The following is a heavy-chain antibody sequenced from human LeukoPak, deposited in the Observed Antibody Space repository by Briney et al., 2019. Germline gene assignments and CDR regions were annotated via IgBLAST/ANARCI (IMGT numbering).Heavy chain of an antibody. CDR3: ARDIRAPRSSWYWGDYYYYYMDV. V-gene: IGHV3-21*01. CDR1: GFTFSSYS. D-gene: IGHD6-13*01. Sequence: GGSLRLSCAASGFTFSSYSMNWVRQAPGKGLEWVSSISSSSSYIYYADSVKGRFTISRDNVKNSLYLQMNSLRAEDTAVYYCARDIRAPRSSWYWGDYYYYYMDVWGKGTTVTVSS. J-gene: IGHJ6*03. CDR2: ISSSSSYI.